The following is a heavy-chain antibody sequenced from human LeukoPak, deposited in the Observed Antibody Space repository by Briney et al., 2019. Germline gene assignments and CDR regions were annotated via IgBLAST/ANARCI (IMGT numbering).Heavy chain of an antibody. D-gene: IGHD2-15*01. J-gene: IGHJ4*02. CDR3: AKDDAGLPDY. CDR2: ISGSGGST. V-gene: IGHV3-23*01. CDR1: GFTFSSYA. Sequence: GGSLRLSCAASGFTFSSYAMSWVRQAPGKGLEWVSAISGSGGSTYYADFVKGRFTISRDDSKDTVYLQMHSPRVEDMAVYYCAKDDAGLPDYWGQGTLVIVSS.